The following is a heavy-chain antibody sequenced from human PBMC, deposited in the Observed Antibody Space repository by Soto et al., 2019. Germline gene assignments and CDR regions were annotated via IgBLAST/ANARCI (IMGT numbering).Heavy chain of an antibody. CDR3: AKSQYYDFWSGYKANKWFDP. CDR1: GFTFSSYA. D-gene: IGHD3-3*01. J-gene: IGHJ5*02. V-gene: IGHV3-23*01. CDR2: ISGSGGST. Sequence: PGGSLRLSCAASGFTFSSYAMSWVRQAPGKGLEWVSAISGSGGSTYYADSVKGRFTISRDNSKNTLYLQMNSLRAEDTAVYYCAKSQYYDFWSGYKANKWFDPWGQGTLVTVSS.